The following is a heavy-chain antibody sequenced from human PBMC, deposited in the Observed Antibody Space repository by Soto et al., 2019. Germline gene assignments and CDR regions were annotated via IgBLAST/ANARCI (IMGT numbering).Heavy chain of an antibody. J-gene: IGHJ3*02. CDR3: ARDRDYDFWSGYSNRAFDI. Sequence: TSETLSLSCTVSGGSISSYYWSWIRQPPGKGLEWIGYIYYSGSTNYNPSLKSRVTISVDTSKNQFSLKLSSVTAADTAVYYCARDRDYDFWSGYSNRAFDIWGQGTMVTVSS. CDR2: IYYSGST. V-gene: IGHV4-59*01. D-gene: IGHD3-3*01. CDR1: GGSISSYY.